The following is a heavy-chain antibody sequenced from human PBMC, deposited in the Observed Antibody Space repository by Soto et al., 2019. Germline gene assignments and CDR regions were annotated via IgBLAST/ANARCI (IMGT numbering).Heavy chain of an antibody. CDR1: GYNLTNYW. CDR3: AILSSYMLFGGYYNRHDSFDF. D-gene: IGHD3-22*01. J-gene: IGHJ3*01. CDR2: IYPGDSGI. Sequence: PGESLKISCQAFGYNLTNYWIGWVRQMPGKGLEWMGIIYPGDSGISYSPSFQGQVIISADKSISTAYLQWSSLKASDTAMYYCAILSSYMLFGGYYNRHDSFDFWGQGALVPVSS. V-gene: IGHV5-51*01.